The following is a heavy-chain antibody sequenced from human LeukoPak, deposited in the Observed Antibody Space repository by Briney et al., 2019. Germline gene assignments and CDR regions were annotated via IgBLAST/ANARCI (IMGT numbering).Heavy chain of an antibody. J-gene: IGHJ4*02. Sequence: PGGSLRLSCAASGFTFSRYSMNWVRQAPGKGLEWVSSISSSSSYIYYADSVKGRFTISRDNAKNSLYLQMNSLRAEDTAVYYCASYSSSSDGIDYWGQGTLVTVSS. CDR3: ASYSSSSDGIDY. V-gene: IGHV3-21*01. CDR2: ISSSSSYI. D-gene: IGHD6-6*01. CDR1: GFTFSRYS.